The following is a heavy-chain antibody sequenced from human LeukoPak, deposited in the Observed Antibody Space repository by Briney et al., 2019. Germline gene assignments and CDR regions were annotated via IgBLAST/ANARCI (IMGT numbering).Heavy chain of an antibody. D-gene: IGHD6-13*01. CDR2: ITTYNGNT. J-gene: IGHJ4*02. CDR1: GYTFTTYG. Sequence: ASVKVSCKASGYTFTTYGISWVRQAPGQGLEWMGWITTYNGNTNYAQQLQGRVTMTTDTSTNTAYMELRSLRSDDTAVYYCARDRYSEHSQRYYFDYWGQGTLVTVSS. V-gene: IGHV1-18*01. CDR3: ARDRYSEHSQRYYFDY.